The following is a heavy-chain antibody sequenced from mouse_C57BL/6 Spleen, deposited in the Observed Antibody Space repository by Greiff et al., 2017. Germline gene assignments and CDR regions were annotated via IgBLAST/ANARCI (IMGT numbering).Heavy chain of an antibody. V-gene: IGHV8-12*01. CDR3: ARANPYYSNYVSYAMDY. J-gene: IGHJ4*01. CDR1: GFSLSTSGMG. D-gene: IGHD2-5*01. CDR2: IYWDDDK. Sequence: QVTLKVSGPGILQSSQTLSLTCSFSGFSLSTSGMGVSWIRQPSGKGLEWLAHIYWDDDKRYNPSLKSRLTISKDTSRNQVFLKITSVDTADTATYYCARANPYYSNYVSYAMDYWGQGTSVTVSS.